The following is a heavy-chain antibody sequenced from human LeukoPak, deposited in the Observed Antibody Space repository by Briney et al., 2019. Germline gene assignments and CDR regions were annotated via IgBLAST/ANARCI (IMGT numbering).Heavy chain of an antibody. V-gene: IGHV1-24*01. CDR3: ARDPSTYDFWSGYYDY. CDR1: GKTLSDLS. CDR2: SDPEDGER. J-gene: IGHJ4*02. D-gene: IGHD3-3*01. Sequence: GASVKVSCKVSGKTLSDLSIHWLRQPPGKGLEWLGGSDPEDGERIYAQMFQGRVTMTTDTSTSTAYMELRSLRSDDTAVYYCARDPSTYDFWSGYYDYWGQGTLVTVSS.